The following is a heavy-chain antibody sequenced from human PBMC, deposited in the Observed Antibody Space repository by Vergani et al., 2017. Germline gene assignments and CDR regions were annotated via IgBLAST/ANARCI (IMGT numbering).Heavy chain of an antibody. CDR1: GFTFNHYA. CDR3: ARHTTYTDS. CDR2: ISGSGGST. V-gene: IGHV3-23*01. D-gene: IGHD1-1*01. Sequence: EVQLLESGGDLVQPGGSLRLSCAASGFTFNHYAMNWVRQAPGKGLEWVSGISGSGGSTYYAGSVKGRFTISRDSSKNTLYLQMNSLSAVDTALYYCARHTTYTDSWGQGTLVTVSS. J-gene: IGHJ4*02.